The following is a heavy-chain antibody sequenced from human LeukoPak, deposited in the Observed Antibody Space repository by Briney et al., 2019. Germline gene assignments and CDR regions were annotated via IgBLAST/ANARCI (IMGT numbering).Heavy chain of an antibody. J-gene: IGHJ6*02. V-gene: IGHV3-23*01. CDR1: GFTFSNYA. CDR3: ARLGTHITTVTTFKYYSYGLDV. D-gene: IGHD4-17*01. Sequence: GGSLRLSCAASGFTFSNYAMSWVRQAPGRGLEWVSGISGSDSRTYYADSVKGRFTISRDNSKNTLYLQMNNLRSDDTAVYFCARLGTHITTVTTFKYYSYGLDVWGQGTTVTVSS. CDR2: ISGSDSRT.